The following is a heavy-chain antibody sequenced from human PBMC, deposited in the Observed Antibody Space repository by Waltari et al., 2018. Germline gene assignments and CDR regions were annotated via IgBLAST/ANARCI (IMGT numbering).Heavy chain of an antibody. CDR2: IYYSGST. CDR3: ARGSSGYYYHYYYYYMDV. V-gene: IGHV4-39*01. D-gene: IGHD3-22*01. Sequence: QLQLQESGPGLVKPSETLSLTCTVSGGSISSSSYYWGWIRQPPGKGLEWIGSIYYSGSTYYTPSLKSRVTISVDTSKNQFSLKLSSVTAADTAVYYCARGSSGYYYHYYYYYMDVWGKGTTVTVSS. J-gene: IGHJ6*03. CDR1: GGSISSSSYY.